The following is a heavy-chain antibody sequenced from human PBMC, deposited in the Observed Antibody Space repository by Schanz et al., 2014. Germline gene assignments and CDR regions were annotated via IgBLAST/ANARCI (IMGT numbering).Heavy chain of an antibody. CDR3: ARDGNYYGSRNYYKTPYYFDY. V-gene: IGHV3-66*01. J-gene: IGHJ4*02. Sequence: EVQLVESGEGFVQPGGSLGLSCVVSGFTVSSDHMSWVRQAPGKGLEWVSTIYASGATYYADSVKRRFTISRDISKNTLHLQVTSLRAEDTAIYYCARDGNYYGSRNYYKTPYYFDYWGQGTLVTVSS. CDR1: GFTVSSDH. CDR2: IYASGAT. D-gene: IGHD3-10*01.